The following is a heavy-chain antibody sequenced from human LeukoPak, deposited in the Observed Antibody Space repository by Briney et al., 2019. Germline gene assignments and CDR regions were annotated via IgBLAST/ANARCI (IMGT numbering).Heavy chain of an antibody. J-gene: IGHJ4*02. CDR1: GGSISSSTYY. D-gene: IGHD3-22*01. Sequence: PSETLSLTCTVSGGSISSSTYYWGWIRQPPGKGLEWIGNIYYRGSTYYNPSLKSRVTISVDTSKNQFSLKLSSVTAADTAVYYCARDQGTIILGYFGYWGQGTLVTVSS. CDR3: ARDQGTIILGYFGY. V-gene: IGHV4-39*07. CDR2: IYYRGST.